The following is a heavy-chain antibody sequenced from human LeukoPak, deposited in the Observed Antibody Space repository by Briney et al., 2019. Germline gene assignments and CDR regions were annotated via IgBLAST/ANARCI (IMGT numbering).Heavy chain of an antibody. CDR3: ASHEFVGATVFDY. V-gene: IGHV4-39*01. CDR2: IYYSGST. J-gene: IGHJ4*02. D-gene: IGHD1-26*01. CDR1: GGSISSSSYY. Sequence: SETLSLPCTVSGGSISSSSYYWGWIRQPPGKGLVRIWSIYYSGSTYYNPALKIRGTISIDTSKNQFSLKLSSVTAADTAVYYCASHEFVGATVFDYWGQGTLVTVSS.